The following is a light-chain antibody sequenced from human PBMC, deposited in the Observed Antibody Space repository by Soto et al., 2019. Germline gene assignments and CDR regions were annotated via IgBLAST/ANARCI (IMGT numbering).Light chain of an antibody. Sequence: DILMTQSPSSLSVSPGQRATLTCRASQSVSSNLHWYQQKPGQAPKLLIYGASNWQTGIPSRFSGSGSGTDFTLTISSLQPDDFAAYYCQQSYSSATFGLGTKVDIK. J-gene: IGKJ1*01. V-gene: IGKV1-39*01. CDR2: GAS. CDR1: QSVSSN. CDR3: QQSYSSAT.